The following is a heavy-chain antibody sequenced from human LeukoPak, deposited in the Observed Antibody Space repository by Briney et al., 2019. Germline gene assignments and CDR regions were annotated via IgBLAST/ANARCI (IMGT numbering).Heavy chain of an antibody. D-gene: IGHD2-2*01. J-gene: IGHJ4*02. CDR1: GFTFSGSA. CDR2: IRSKANSYAT. CDR3: TCSSSSPTEY. Sequence: PGGSLRLSCAASGFTFSGSAMHWVRQASGKGLEWVGRIRSKANSYATAYAASVKGRLTISRDDSKNTAYLQTNSLKTEDTAVYYCTCSSSSPTEYWGQGTLVTVFS. V-gene: IGHV3-73*01.